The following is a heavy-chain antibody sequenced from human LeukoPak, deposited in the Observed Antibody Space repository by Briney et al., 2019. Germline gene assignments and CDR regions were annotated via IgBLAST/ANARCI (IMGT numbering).Heavy chain of an antibody. D-gene: IGHD3-9*01. CDR1: GGSISSYY. CDR3: ARVSAGRYSRWYFDL. J-gene: IGHJ2*01. CDR2: IYYSGST. Sequence: SETLSLTCTVSGGSISSYYWSWIRQPPGKGLEWIGYIYYSGSTNYNPSLKSRVTISVDTSKNQFSLKLSSVTAADTAVYYCARVSAGRYSRWYFDLWGRGTLVTVSS. V-gene: IGHV4-59*01.